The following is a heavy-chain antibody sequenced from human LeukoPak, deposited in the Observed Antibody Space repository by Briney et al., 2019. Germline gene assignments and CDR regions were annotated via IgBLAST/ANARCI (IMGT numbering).Heavy chain of an antibody. J-gene: IGHJ4*02. Sequence: GGSLRLSCAASGFTFSSYAMSWVRQAPGKGLEWVSSISSSSSYIYYADSVKGRFTISRDNAKNSLYLQMNSLRAEDTAVYYCAKSRSPYSSGWYPFTYWGQGTLVTVSS. V-gene: IGHV3-21*01. CDR3: AKSRSPYSSGWYPFTY. CDR2: ISSSSSYI. CDR1: GFTFSSYA. D-gene: IGHD6-19*01.